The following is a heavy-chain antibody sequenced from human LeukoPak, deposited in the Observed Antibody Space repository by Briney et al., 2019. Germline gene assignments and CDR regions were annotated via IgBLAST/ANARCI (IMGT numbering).Heavy chain of an antibody. CDR1: GGSISGYF. CDR3: ARAGFGDDKYYFDY. V-gene: IGHV4-59*01. Sequence: SETLSLTCTVSGGSISGYFRYWIRQPPGKGLEWIGYIYYTGSSNYNPSLKSRVTISLDTSKNQFSLKLSSVTAADTAVYYCARAGFGDDKYYFDYWGQGTLVTVSS. CDR2: IYYTGSS. D-gene: IGHD4-17*01. J-gene: IGHJ4*02.